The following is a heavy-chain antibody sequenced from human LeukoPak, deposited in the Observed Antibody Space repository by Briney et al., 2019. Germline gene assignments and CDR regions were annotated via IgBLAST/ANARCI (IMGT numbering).Heavy chain of an antibody. CDR2: IIPIFGTA. CDR3: AGLGRRFTFDY. J-gene: IGHJ4*02. D-gene: IGHD6-19*01. V-gene: IGHV1-69*13. CDR1: GGTFSSYA. Sequence: SVKVSCKASGGTFSSYAISWVRQAPGQGLEWMGGIIPIFGTANYAQKFQGRVTITADESTSTAYVELSSLRSEDTAVYYCAGLGRRFTFDYWGQGTLVTVSS.